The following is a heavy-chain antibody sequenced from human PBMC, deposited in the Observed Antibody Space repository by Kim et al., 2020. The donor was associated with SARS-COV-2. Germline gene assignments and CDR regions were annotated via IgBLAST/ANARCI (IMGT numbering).Heavy chain of an antibody. CDR3: VRVSRGSSDFNY. Sequence: SQTLSLTCAISGDSVSSNSASWTWIRQSPSRGLEWPGRTYYRSKWSYAYAVSVKGRITINPDKSKNQFSLQLNSVTPEDTAVYYCVRVSRGSSDFNYWGQGTLVTVSS. CDR2: TYYRSKWSY. J-gene: IGHJ4*02. CDR1: GDSVSSNSAS. V-gene: IGHV6-1*01. D-gene: IGHD6-6*01.